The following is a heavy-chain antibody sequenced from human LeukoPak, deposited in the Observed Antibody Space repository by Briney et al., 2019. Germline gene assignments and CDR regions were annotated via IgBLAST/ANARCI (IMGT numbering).Heavy chain of an antibody. V-gene: IGHV3-33*01. J-gene: IGHJ4*02. CDR3: ATDFSDVVGAQEY. D-gene: IGHD1-26*01. Sequence: GGSLRLSCAASGFTFSSYGMHWVRQAPGKGLEWVAVIWYDGSNKYYADSVKGRFTISRDNFKNTLYLQLNSLRVEDTAVYYCATDFSDVVGAQEYWGQGTLVTVSS. CDR2: IWYDGSNK. CDR1: GFTFSSYG.